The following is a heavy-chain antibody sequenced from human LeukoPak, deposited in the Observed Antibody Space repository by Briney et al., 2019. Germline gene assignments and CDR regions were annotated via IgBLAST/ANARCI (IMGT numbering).Heavy chain of an antibody. D-gene: IGHD4-17*01. Sequence: GGSLRLSCAASGFSFNEYEMNWVRQAPGKGLEWVSYISPSGSTIYYADSVKGRFTNSRDNAKQSLYLQMSSLRAEDTAVYYCARVIYGDYNYNYGMDVWGQGTSVTVSS. CDR2: ISPSGSTI. CDR3: ARVIYGDYNYNYGMDV. CDR1: GFSFNEYE. J-gene: IGHJ6*02. V-gene: IGHV3-48*03.